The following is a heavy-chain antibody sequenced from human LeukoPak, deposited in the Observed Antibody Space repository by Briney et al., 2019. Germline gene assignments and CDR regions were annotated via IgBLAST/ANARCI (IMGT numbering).Heavy chain of an antibody. D-gene: IGHD3-10*01. Sequence: GGSLRLSCAAPGITFSNYNMNWVRQAPGKGLEWISSITSSSSYTFYADSVKGRFTISRDNAKNSLYLQMNSLRAEDTAVYYCASLPTLWFGELFENWFDPWGQGTLVTVSS. J-gene: IGHJ5*02. CDR1: GITFSNYN. CDR3: ASLPTLWFGELFENWFDP. CDR2: ITSSSSYT. V-gene: IGHV3-21*01.